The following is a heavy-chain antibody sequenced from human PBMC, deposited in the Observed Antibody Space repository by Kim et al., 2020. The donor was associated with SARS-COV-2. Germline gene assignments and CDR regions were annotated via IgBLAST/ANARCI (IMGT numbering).Heavy chain of an antibody. J-gene: IGHJ3*01. Sequence: SVKVSCKASGGTFSSYAMSWVRQAPGQGLEWMGGINTISGTAKYAQKFKGRVAITADASTSTAYLQLSSLRAEDTAVYYCAREYYYCWGSYPCYLGVW. CDR1: GGTFSSYA. D-gene: IGHD3-10*01. V-gene: IGHV1-69*13. CDR2: INTISGTA. CDR3: AREYYYCWGSYPCYLGV.